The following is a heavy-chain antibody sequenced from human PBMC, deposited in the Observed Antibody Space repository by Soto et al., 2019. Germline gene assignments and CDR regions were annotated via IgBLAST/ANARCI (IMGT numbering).Heavy chain of an antibody. V-gene: IGHV1-46*01. D-gene: IGHD3-10*01. CDR3: ARGRGGSYGLDV. CDR1: GYTFTSYF. Sequence: QVQLVQSGAEVRKPGASVKVSCTASGYTFTSYFMHWVRQAPGQGLEWLGLIHASGDRTRYAEKFQGRVTMTSDTSTSTVCMEMTSLRNEDKAVYYCARGRGGSYGLDVWGQGTTVTISS. CDR2: IHASGDRT. J-gene: IGHJ6*02.